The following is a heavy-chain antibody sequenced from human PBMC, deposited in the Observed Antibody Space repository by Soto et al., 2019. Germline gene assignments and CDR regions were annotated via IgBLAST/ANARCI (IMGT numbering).Heavy chain of an antibody. CDR2: IYSGGSK. J-gene: IGHJ6*02. CDR3: ASSSRKDYNFGMDA. Sequence: EVQLVEAGGGLIQPGGSLRLSCAASGLTVSSNDMSWVRQSPGTGLEWVSVIYSGGSKHDADSVKGRFTISRDNSKNMVDFQMNSLRVDDTAVYFCASSSRKDYNFGMDAWGQGTTVSVS. V-gene: IGHV3-53*01. CDR1: GLTVSSND. D-gene: IGHD1-20*01.